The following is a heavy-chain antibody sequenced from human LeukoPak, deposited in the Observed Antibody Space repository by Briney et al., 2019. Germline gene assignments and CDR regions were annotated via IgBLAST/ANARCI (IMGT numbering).Heavy chain of an antibody. J-gene: IGHJ3*02. V-gene: IGHV3-21*01. Sequence: PGGSLRLSCAASGFTSSSYSMNWVRQAPGKGLEWVSSISSSSSYIYYADSVKGRFTISRDNAKNSLYLQMNSLRAKDTAVYYCARNPKTTVYAFDIWGQGTMVTVSS. CDR2: ISSSSSYI. CDR1: GFTSSSYS. D-gene: IGHD4-17*01. CDR3: ARNPKTTVYAFDI.